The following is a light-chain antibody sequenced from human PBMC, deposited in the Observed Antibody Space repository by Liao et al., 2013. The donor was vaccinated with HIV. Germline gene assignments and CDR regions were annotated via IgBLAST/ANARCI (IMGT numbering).Light chain of an antibody. Sequence: SYELTQPPSVSVAPGKTARITCGANNIGSKSVHWYQQKPGQSPVLVIYQDSKRPSGIPERFSGSNSGNTATLTISGTQAMDEADYYCQAWDSSTGVFGGGTKLTVL. J-gene: IGLJ3*02. V-gene: IGLV3-21*01. CDR1: NIGSKS. CDR3: QAWDSSTGV. CDR2: QDS.